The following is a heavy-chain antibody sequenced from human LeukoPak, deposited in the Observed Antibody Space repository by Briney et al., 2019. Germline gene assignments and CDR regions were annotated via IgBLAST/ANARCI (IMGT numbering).Heavy chain of an antibody. Sequence: SETLSLTCTVSGASISSYYWSWIRQSPGKGLEWIGEINHSGSTNYNPSLKSRVTISVDTSKNQFSLKLSSVTAADTAVYYCARLVPSSGSGRYYYGMDVWGQGTTVTVSS. CDR2: INHSGST. D-gene: IGHD5-12*01. CDR3: ARLVPSSGSGRYYYGMDV. J-gene: IGHJ6*02. CDR1: GASISSYY. V-gene: IGHV4-34*01.